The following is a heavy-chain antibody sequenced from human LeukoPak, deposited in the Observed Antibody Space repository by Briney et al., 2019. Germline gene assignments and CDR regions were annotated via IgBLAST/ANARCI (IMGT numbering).Heavy chain of an antibody. CDR3: ASTDSSGYYYH. Sequence: PGGSLRLSCTASGFTFSSYSMNCVRQAPGKGLQWVSSISSSSSYIYYADSVKGRFTISRDNAKNSLYLQMNSLRAEDTAVYYCASTDSSGYYYHWGQGTLVTVSS. CDR2: ISSSSSYI. D-gene: IGHD3-22*01. J-gene: IGHJ5*02. CDR1: GFTFSSYS. V-gene: IGHV3-21*03.